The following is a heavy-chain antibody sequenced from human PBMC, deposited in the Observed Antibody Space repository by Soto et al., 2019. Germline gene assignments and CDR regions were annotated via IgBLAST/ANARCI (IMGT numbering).Heavy chain of an antibody. V-gene: IGHV4-59*01. Sequence: SSETLSLTCTVSGDSISAYSWSWVRQPPGKGLEWIGNTHYNGNTKYNPSLKSRVTMSVDTSKNQFSLKLISVTAADTAKYFCAREGNLGRWLQPLDFWGQGTLVTVSS. D-gene: IGHD5-12*01. CDR2: THYNGNT. CDR1: GDSISAYS. J-gene: IGHJ4*02. CDR3: AREGNLGRWLQPLDF.